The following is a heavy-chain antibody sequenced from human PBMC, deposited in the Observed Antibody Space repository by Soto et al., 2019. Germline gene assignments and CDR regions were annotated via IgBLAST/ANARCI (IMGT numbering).Heavy chain of an antibody. CDR3: ARGGCCDTRRNGADDY. CDR1: GFTFSSYS. J-gene: IGHJ4*02. CDR2: ISSSSSNI. Sequence: EVQLVESGGGLVKPGGSLRLSCAASGFTFSSYSMNWVRQAPGKGLEWVSSISSSSSNIYYADSVKGRFTISRDNAKNSQYLKMNSLIAEDTAVYDCARGGCCDTRRNGADDYWGQGTLVTVSS. V-gene: IGHV3-21*01. D-gene: IGHD2-2*02.